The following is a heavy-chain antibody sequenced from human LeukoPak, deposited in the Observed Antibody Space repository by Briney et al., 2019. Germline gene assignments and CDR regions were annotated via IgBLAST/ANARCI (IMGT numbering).Heavy chain of an antibody. J-gene: IGHJ3*02. CDR1: GDSVSSNSAA. D-gene: IGHD4-17*01. CDR3: ARVGYGDYGGGGAFDI. V-gene: IGHV6-1*01. Sequence: SQTLSLTCAISGDSVSSNSAAWNWIRQSPSRGLEWLGRTYYRSKWYNDYAVSVKSRITINPDTSKNQFSLQLNSVTPEDTAVYYCARVGYGDYGGGGAFDIWGQGTMVTVSS. CDR2: TYYRSKWYN.